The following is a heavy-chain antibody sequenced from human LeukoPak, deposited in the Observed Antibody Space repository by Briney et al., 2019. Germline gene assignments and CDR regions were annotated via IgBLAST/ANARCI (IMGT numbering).Heavy chain of an antibody. Sequence: GGSLRLSCAASGFTFSSDGMHWVRQAPGKGLEWGAVIWYDGSNKYYADSVKGRFTISRDNSKNTLYLQLNSLRAEDTAVYYCARGRRGYSYGPPYYYSGMDVWGQGTTVTVSS. CDR2: IWYDGSNK. CDR1: GFTFSSDG. J-gene: IGHJ6*02. V-gene: IGHV3-33*01. D-gene: IGHD5-18*01. CDR3: ARGRRGYSYGPPYYYSGMDV.